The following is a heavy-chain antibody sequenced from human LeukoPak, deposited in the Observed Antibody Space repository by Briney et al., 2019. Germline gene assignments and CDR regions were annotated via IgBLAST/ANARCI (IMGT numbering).Heavy chain of an antibody. Sequence: GASVKVSCKASGYTFTDYYMHWVQQAPGKGLEWMGRVDPEDGETIYAEKFQGRVTITADTSTDTAYMELSSLRSEDTAVYYCATDALETGHDYWGQGTLVTVSS. CDR1: GYTFTDYY. CDR3: ATDALETGHDY. D-gene: IGHD5-24*01. J-gene: IGHJ4*02. CDR2: VDPEDGET. V-gene: IGHV1-69-2*01.